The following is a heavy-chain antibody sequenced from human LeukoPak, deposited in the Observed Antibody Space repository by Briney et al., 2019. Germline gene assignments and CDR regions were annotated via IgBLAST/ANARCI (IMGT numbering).Heavy chain of an antibody. D-gene: IGHD3-3*01. CDR2: IKQDGSEK. J-gene: IGHJ4*02. CDR1: GFTFSSYW. Sequence: GGSLRLSCAASGFTFSSYWMSWVRQAPGKGLEWVANIKQDGSEKYYVDSVKGRFTISRDNAKNSLYLQMNSLRAEDTAVYYCARVRYDFWSGYYNFDYWGQGTLVTVSS. CDR3: ARVRYDFWSGYYNFDY. V-gene: IGHV3-7*01.